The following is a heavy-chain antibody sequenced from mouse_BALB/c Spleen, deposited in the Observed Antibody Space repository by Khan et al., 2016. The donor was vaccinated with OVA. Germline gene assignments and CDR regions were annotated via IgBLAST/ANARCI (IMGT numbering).Heavy chain of an antibody. D-gene: IGHD2-3*01. CDR2: ISYSGST. CDR1: GYSITSDYA. Sequence: EVQLVESGPGLVKPSQSLSLTCTVTGYSITSDYAWNWIRQFPENKLEWMGYISYSGSTNYNPSLKSRISITRDTSKPQFFLQLNSVTTEDTATYYCARDGSRYNYAMDYWGQGTSVTVSS. CDR3: ARDGSRYNYAMDY. V-gene: IGHV3-2*02. J-gene: IGHJ4*01.